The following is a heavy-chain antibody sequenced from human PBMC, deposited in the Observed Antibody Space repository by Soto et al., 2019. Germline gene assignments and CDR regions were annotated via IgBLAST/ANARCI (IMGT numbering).Heavy chain of an antibody. V-gene: IGHV3-7*03. Sequence: PGGSLRLSCAASGFDFNFYWMTWVRQAPGKGLEWVANVNPDGSEAFYADSLKGRASISRDNANNSLSLRMNSLRVDDTAIYYCARDRERVTELRGIALGAMDVWGQGAMVTVSS. CDR2: VNPDGSEA. CDR3: ARDRERVTELRGIALGAMDV. CDR1: GFDFNFYW. D-gene: IGHD1-1*01. J-gene: IGHJ6*02.